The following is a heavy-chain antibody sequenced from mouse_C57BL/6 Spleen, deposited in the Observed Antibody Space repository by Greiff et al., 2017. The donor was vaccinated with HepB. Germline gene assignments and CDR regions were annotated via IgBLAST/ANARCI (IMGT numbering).Heavy chain of an antibody. CDR3: ARSDYDYDDWFAY. Sequence: QVQLQQPGAELVKPGASVKLSCKASGYTFTSYWMHWVKQRPGQGLEWIGMILPGSGSTNYNEKFKSKATLTVDTSSSTAYMQLSSLTSEDSAIYYCARSDYDYDDWFAYWGQGTLLTVSA. CDR1: GYTFTSYW. CDR2: ILPGSGST. D-gene: IGHD2-4*01. V-gene: IGHV1-64*01. J-gene: IGHJ3*01.